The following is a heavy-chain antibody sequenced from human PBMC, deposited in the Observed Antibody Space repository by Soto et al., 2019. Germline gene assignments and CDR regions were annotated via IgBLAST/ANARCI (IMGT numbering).Heavy chain of an antibody. CDR1: GFTFSSYG. Sequence: QVQLVESGGGVVQPGRSLRLSCAASGFTFSSYGMHWVRQAPGKGLEWVAVIWYDGSNKYYADSVKGRFTISRDNSKNPVDLQMNSLRAGDRAVYYCARDTPYDFWGCYYTGMGGGADVWGQGTTVTVSS. CDR2: IWYDGSNK. D-gene: IGHD3-3*01. J-gene: IGHJ6*02. CDR3: ARDTPYDFWGCYYTGMGGGADV. V-gene: IGHV3-33*01.